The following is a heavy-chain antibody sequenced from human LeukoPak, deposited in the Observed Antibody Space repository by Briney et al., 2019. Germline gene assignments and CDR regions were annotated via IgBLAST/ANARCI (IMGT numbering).Heavy chain of an antibody. CDR3: AKDTSYYPAPFDY. J-gene: IGHJ4*02. CDR2: ISGSGGST. D-gene: IGHD3-10*01. Sequence: GGSLRLSCAVSGFTFSSYAMSWVRQAPGKGLEWVSVISGSGGSTYYADSVKGRFTISRDNSYSTLFLQMNSLRAEDTAVYYCAKDTSYYPAPFDYWGQGTLVTVSS. CDR1: GFTFSSYA. V-gene: IGHV3-23*01.